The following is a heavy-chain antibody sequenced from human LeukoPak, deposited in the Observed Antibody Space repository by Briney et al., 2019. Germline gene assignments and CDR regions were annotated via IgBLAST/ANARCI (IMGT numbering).Heavy chain of an antibody. D-gene: IGHD6-19*01. CDR2: IYYSGST. CDR1: GGSISSGGYY. V-gene: IGHV4-31*03. Sequence: SQTLSLTCTVSGGSISSGGYYWSWIRQHPGKGLEWIGYIYYSGSTYYNPSLKSRVTISVDTSKNQFSLKLSSVTAADTAVYYRARYLAVAGKNFDYWGQGTLVTVSS. CDR3: ARYLAVAGKNFDY. J-gene: IGHJ4*02.